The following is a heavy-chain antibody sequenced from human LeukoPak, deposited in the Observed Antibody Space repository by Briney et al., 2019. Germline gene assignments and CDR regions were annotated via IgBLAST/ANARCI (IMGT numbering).Heavy chain of an antibody. D-gene: IGHD3-10*01. V-gene: IGHV4-59*08. CDR1: GGSFSIYY. CDR2: IYYSGST. Sequence: SETLSLTCTVSGGSFSIYYWSWIRQPPGKGLEWIGYIYYSGSTNYNPSLKSRVTISVDTSKNQFSLKLTSVTAADTAVYYCTKGRGIWGQGTLVTVSS. CDR3: TKGRGI. J-gene: IGHJ4*02.